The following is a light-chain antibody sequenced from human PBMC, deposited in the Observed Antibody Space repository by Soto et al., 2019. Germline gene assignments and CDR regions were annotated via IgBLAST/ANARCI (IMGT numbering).Light chain of an antibody. CDR3: SSYAGSNWYV. CDR2: EVN. CDR1: NSDVGGYNY. J-gene: IGLJ1*01. V-gene: IGLV2-8*01. Sequence: QSVLTQPPSASGSPGQSVTISCTGTNSDVGGYNYVSWYQQYPGKAPKLIIYEVNERPSGVPDRFSGSKSGNTASLTVSGLQTADEADYYCSSYAGSNWYVFGTGITVTVL.